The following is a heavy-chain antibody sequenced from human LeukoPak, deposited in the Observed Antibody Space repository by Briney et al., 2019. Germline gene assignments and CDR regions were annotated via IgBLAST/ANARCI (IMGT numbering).Heavy chain of an antibody. CDR2: IYTSGST. V-gene: IGHV4-61*02. Sequence: SETLSLTCTVSGGSISSGSYYWSWIRQPAGKGLEWIGRIYTSGSTYYNPSLKSRVTISVDTSKNQFSLKLSSVTAADTAVYYCAREWAVAFDYWGQGTLVTVSS. CDR1: GGSISSGSYY. CDR3: AREWAVAFDY. D-gene: IGHD6-19*01. J-gene: IGHJ4*02.